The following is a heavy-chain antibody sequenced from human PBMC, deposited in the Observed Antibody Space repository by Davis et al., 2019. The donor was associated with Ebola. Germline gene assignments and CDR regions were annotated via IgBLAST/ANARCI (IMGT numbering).Heavy chain of an antibody. J-gene: IGHJ4*02. CDR1: GFTFSSYS. CDR3: ARGSKDY. Sequence: GESLKISCAASGFTFSSYSMSWVRQAPGKGLEWVSVIYIGGNTYYADSVRGRFTISRDNSKNTLDLQMNSLRAEDTAVYYGARGSKDYWGQGTLVTVSS. CDR2: IYIGGNT. V-gene: IGHV3-66*01.